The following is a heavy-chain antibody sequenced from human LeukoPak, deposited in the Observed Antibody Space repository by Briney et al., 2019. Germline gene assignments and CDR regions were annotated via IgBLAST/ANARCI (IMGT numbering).Heavy chain of an antibody. J-gene: IGHJ5*02. CDR1: GGSISSSSYY. V-gene: IGHV4-39*01. CDR2: IYYSGST. D-gene: IGHD2-2*01. Sequence: SETLSLTCTVSGGSISSSSYYWGWIRQPPGTGLEWIGSIYYSGSTCYNPSLKSRVTISVDTSKNQFSLKLSSVTAADTAVYYCARQQRIVVVPSWFDPWGKGPLVTVSS. CDR3: ARQQRIVVVPSWFDP.